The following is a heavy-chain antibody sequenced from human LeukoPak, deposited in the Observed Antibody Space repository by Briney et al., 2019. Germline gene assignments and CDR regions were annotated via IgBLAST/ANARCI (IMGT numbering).Heavy chain of an antibody. CDR2: IKQDGSEK. V-gene: IGHV3-7*01. CDR3: ATYCSSTNCLAL. Sequence: GGSLRLSCAASGFTFSSHWMSWVRQAPGKGLEWVANIKQDGSEKYYVDSVKGRFTISRDNAKNSLYLEMDSLRAEDTAVYHCATYCSSTNCLALWGQGALVTVSS. J-gene: IGHJ4*02. D-gene: IGHD2-2*01. CDR1: GFTFSSHW.